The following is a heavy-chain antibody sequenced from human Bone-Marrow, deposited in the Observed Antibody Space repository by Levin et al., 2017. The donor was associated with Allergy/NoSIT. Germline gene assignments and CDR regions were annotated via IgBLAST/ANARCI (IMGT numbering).Heavy chain of an antibody. Sequence: VASVKVSCKASGGSSSYAITWVRQAPGQGLEWLGGIMPMFGTADYAQKFQDRVTITADTSTSTAYMELRSLRSDDTAIYYCVRGLGQSSLGFDYWGQGTLVTVSS. CDR3: VRGLGQSSLGFDY. D-gene: IGHD2-2*01. J-gene: IGHJ4*02. V-gene: IGHV1-69*06. CDR1: GGSSSYA. CDR2: IMPMFGTA.